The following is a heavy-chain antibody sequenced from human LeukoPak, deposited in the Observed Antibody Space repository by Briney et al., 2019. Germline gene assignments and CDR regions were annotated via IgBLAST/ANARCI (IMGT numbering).Heavy chain of an antibody. D-gene: IGHD6-13*01. CDR3: ARDRMPAAAGTRIDY. CDR2: ISAYNGNT. J-gene: IGHJ4*02. CDR1: GYTFTSYG. V-gene: IGHV1-18*01. Sequence: ASVKVSCKASGYTFTSYGISWVRQAPGQGLEWMGWISAYNGNTNYAQKLQGRVTMTTGTSTSTAYMELRSLRSDYTALYYCARDRMPAAAGTRIDYWGQGTLVTVSS.